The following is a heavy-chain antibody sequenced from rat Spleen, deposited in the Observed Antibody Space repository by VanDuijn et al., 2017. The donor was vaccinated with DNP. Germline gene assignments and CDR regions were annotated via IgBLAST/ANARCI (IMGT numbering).Heavy chain of an antibody. V-gene: IGHV3-3*01. Sequence: EVRLQESGPGLVKPSQSLSLACSVTGFSITSSYRWNWIRKFPGNKLEWMGSVNSAGTTNYNPSLKSRISITRDTSKNQFFLQLNSVTTEDTATYYCARWPGYNPPYAMDAWGQGTSVTVSS. J-gene: IGHJ4*01. CDR2: VNSAGTT. D-gene: IGHD1-4*01. CDR1: GFSITSSYR. CDR3: ARWPGYNPPYAMDA.